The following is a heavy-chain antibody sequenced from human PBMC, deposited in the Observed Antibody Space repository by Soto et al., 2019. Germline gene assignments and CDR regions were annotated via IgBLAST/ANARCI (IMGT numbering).Heavy chain of an antibody. J-gene: IGHJ6*02. CDR2: ISGYNGDT. Sequence: GASVKVSCKASGYTFTRYGISWVRQAPGQGLEWMGWISGYNGDTNYAQKLQGRVTMTVDTSTTTALMELTSLTSDDRAVYYCAKNGQPPYYYYGMDVWG. CDR3: AKNGQPPYYYYGMDV. D-gene: IGHD2-8*01. CDR1: GYTFTRYG. V-gene: IGHV1-18*01.